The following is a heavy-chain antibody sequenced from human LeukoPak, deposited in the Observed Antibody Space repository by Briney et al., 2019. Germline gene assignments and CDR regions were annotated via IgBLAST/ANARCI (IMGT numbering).Heavy chain of an antibody. CDR2: ISWDGTVS. V-gene: IGHV3-30*03. J-gene: IGHJ4*02. D-gene: IGHD3-10*01. Sequence: GGSLRLSCAVSGFTFSTYGMHWVRQAPGKGLEWVAVISWDGTVSYYADSVGGQFTISRDNSKNTLFLQMNNLRGNDTAVYYCARSLTMVRGYDYWGQGILVTVSS. CDR1: GFTFSTYG. CDR3: ARSLTMVRGYDY.